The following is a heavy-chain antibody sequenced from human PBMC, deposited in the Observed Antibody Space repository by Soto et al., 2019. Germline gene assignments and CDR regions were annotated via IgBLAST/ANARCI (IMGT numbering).Heavy chain of an antibody. CDR1: GFTFSSYA. CDR2: ISGSGGST. Sequence: EVQLLESGGGLVQPGGSLRLSCAASGFTFSSYAMSWVRQAPGKGLEWVSAISGSGGSTYYADSVKGRFTISRDNSKNTLYLQMNSLRAEDTAVYYCAKGPLITMIVVVISPFAYWGQGTLVTVSS. D-gene: IGHD3-22*01. J-gene: IGHJ4*02. CDR3: AKGPLITMIVVVISPFAY. V-gene: IGHV3-23*01.